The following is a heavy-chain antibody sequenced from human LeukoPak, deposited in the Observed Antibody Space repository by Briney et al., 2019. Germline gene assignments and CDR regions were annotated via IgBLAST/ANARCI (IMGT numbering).Heavy chain of an antibody. V-gene: IGHV4-39*07. D-gene: IGHD3-16*01. CDR2: IYYSGST. Sequence: SETLSLTCTVSGGSISSSSYYWGWIRQPPGKGLEWIGSIYYSGSTYYNPSLKSRVTISVDTSKNQFSLKLSSVTAADTAVYYCARVFVGGVLDYWGQGTLVTVSS. J-gene: IGHJ4*02. CDR1: GGSISSSSYY. CDR3: ARVFVGGVLDY.